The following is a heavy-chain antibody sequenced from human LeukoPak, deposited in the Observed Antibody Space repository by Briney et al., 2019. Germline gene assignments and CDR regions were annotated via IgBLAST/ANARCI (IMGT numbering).Heavy chain of an antibody. D-gene: IGHD6-19*01. CDR3: AREIAVAVHYYYGMDV. CDR1: GYTFTCYY. V-gene: IGHV1-2*02. J-gene: IGHJ6*02. CDR2: INPNSGGT. Sequence: ASVKVSCKASGYTFTCYYMHWVRQAPGQGLGWMGWINPNSGGTNYAQKFQGRVTMTRDTSISTAYMELSRLRSDDTAVYYCAREIAVAVHYYYGMDVWGQGTTVTVSS.